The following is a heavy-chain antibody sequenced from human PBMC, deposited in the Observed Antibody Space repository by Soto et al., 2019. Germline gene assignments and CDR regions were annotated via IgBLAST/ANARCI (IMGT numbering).Heavy chain of an antibody. V-gene: IGHV4-59*08. D-gene: IGHD4-17*01. CDR1: GGSISSYY. CDR3: ARLYGDYFDY. J-gene: IGHJ4*02. Sequence: QVQLQESGPGLVKPSETLSLTCTVSGGSISSYYWSWIRQPPGKGLEWIGYIYYSGSTNYNPSLKSRVTISVDTSKNQFSLKLSSVTAADTAVYYCARLYGDYFDYWGQGTLVTVSS. CDR2: IYYSGST.